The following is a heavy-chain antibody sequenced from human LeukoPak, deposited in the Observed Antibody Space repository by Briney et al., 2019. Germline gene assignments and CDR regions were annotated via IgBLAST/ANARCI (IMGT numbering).Heavy chain of an antibody. Sequence: SVKVSCKASGGTFSSYAFSWVRQAPGQGLEWMGGIIPIFGTANYAQKFQGRVTITADESTSTAYMELSSLRSEDTAVYCCARVNDCSGGSCYPDFDYWGQETLVTVSS. J-gene: IGHJ4*02. D-gene: IGHD2-15*01. CDR3: ARVNDCSGGSCYPDFDY. CDR2: IIPIFGTA. V-gene: IGHV1-69*01. CDR1: GGTFSSYA.